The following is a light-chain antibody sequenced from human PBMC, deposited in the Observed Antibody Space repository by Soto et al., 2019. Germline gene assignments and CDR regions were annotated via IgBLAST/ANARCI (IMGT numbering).Light chain of an antibody. J-gene: IGLJ1*01. CDR3: SSYTSSSTYV. V-gene: IGLV2-14*01. CDR1: SSDVGGYNY. Sequence: QSALTQPASVSGSPGQSITISCTGTSSDVGGYNYVSWYQQHPGKAPKLMIYDVSNRPSGVCNRFSGSKSGNTASLTISGIQAEDEADYYCSSYTSSSTYVFGTGTKVTVL. CDR2: DVS.